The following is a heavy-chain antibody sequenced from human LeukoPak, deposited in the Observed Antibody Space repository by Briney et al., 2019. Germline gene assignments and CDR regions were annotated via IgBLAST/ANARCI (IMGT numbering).Heavy chain of an antibody. Sequence: PSETLSLTCAVYGGSFSGYYWSWIRQPPGKGLEWIGEINHSGSTNYNPSLKSRVTISVDTSKNQFPLKLSSVTAADTAVYYCARTSIAARPFNYWGQGTLVTVSS. D-gene: IGHD6-6*01. CDR3: ARTSIAARPFNY. CDR2: INHSGST. CDR1: GGSFSGYY. V-gene: IGHV4-34*01. J-gene: IGHJ4*02.